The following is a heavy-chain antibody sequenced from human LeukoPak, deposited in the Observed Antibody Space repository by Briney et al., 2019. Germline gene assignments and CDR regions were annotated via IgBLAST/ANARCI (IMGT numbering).Heavy chain of an antibody. CDR2: IYHSGST. CDR3: ARANPMVRGVSDYFDF. V-gene: IGHV4-30-2*01. CDR1: GGSISRSAYY. J-gene: IGHJ4*02. D-gene: IGHD3-10*01. Sequence: SETLSLTCTVSGGSISRSAYYWSWIRQPPGKGLEWIGYIYHSGSTYYNPSLESRVTIPVDISKNQFSLKLTSVTAADTAVYYCARANPMVRGVSDYFDFWGQGTLVTVSS.